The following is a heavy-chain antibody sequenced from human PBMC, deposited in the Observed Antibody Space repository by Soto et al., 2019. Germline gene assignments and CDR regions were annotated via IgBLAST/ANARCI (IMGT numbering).Heavy chain of an antibody. V-gene: IGHV3-15*01. CDR3: ATASLVWVGKSIY. Sequence: EVQLVESGGGLVKPGGSLRLSCAASGFTISNALMSWVRQAPGKGLEWIGRITTKTDGGTTDYAAPVKGKFTISRDDSKNTLYLQMDSLKAEDTAMYYCATASLVWVGKSIYWGQGTLVTVSS. CDR1: GFTISNAL. D-gene: IGHD3-10*01. J-gene: IGHJ4*02. CDR2: ITTKTDGGTT.